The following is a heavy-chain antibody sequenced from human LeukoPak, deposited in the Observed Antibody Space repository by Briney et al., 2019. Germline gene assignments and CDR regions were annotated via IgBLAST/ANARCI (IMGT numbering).Heavy chain of an antibody. V-gene: IGHV3-23*01. D-gene: IGHD1-7*01. CDR2: ISGSGGST. CDR1: GFTFSSYA. Sequence: GGSLRLSCAASGFTFSSYAMSWVRQAPGKGLEWVSAISGSGGSTYYADSVKGRFTTSRDNSKNTLYLQMNSLRAEDTAVYYCAREASDITGTYDAFDIWGQGTMVTVSS. J-gene: IGHJ3*02. CDR3: AREASDITGTYDAFDI.